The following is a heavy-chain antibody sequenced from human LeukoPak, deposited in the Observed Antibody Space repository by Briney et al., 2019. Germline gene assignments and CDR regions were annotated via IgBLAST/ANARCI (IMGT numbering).Heavy chain of an antibody. D-gene: IGHD2-21*02. J-gene: IGHJ4*02. Sequence: GGSLRLSCAASGFTFSSYAMSWVRQAPGKGLEWVSAISGSGGSTYYADSVKGRFTISRDNSKNMLHLQMNSLRVEDTAVYYCVRGSSDWAGTDYWGQGTLVTVSS. CDR1: GFTFSSYA. CDR2: ISGSGGST. V-gene: IGHV3-23*01. CDR3: VRGSSDWAGTDY.